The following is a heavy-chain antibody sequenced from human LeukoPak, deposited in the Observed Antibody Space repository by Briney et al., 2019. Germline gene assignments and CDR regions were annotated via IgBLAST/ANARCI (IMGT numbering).Heavy chain of an antibody. D-gene: IGHD6-13*01. CDR3: AGSWYDPLIFFDY. J-gene: IGHJ4*02. CDR2: ISGSGGST. V-gene: IGHV3-23*01. CDR1: GFTFSNNW. Sequence: GGSLRLSCVVSGFTFSNNWMSWVRQAPGTALEWVSAISGSGGSTYYEDSVKGRFTISRDNSKNTLYLQMNSLRAEDTAVYYCAGSWYDPLIFFDYWGQGTLVTVSS.